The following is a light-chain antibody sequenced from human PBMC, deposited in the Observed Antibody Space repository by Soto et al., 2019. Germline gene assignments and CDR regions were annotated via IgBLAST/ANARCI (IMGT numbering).Light chain of an antibody. CDR2: DTS. V-gene: IGKV3-11*01. J-gene: IGKJ4*01. Sequence: EIVLTQSPATLSLSPGERATLSCRASHSVSSYLAWYQQKPGQAPRLLIYDTSKRATGIPARFSGSGSGTGFTFPLTISSLQPEDFAVYYCQQRSNWPTFGGGTKVQIK. CDR1: HSVSSY. CDR3: QQRSNWPT.